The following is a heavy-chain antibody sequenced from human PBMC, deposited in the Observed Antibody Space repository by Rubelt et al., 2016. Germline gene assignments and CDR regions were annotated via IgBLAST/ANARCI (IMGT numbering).Heavy chain of an antibody. J-gene: IGHJ6*02. CDR2: ISGNGDST. CDR1: GFTFDPYA. CDR3: ARDGYRGTAMVPYYYHYYGMDV. V-gene: IGHV3-23*04. Sequence: EVQLVESGGGLVKPGGSLRLSCAASGFTFDPYAMSWVRQAPGKGLEWVSAISGNGDSTYSAASVKGRFILSRDNSTNPLYLHMNSLRAEDTAVYYCARDGYRGTAMVPYYYHYYGMDVWGQGTTVTVSS. D-gene: IGHD5-18*01.